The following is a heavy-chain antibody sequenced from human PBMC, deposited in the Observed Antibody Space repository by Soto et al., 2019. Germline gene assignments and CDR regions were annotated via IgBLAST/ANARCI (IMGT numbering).Heavy chain of an antibody. CDR2: IYSGGST. V-gene: IGHV3-53*04. J-gene: IGHJ3*02. CDR1: GFTVSSNY. Sequence: EVQLVESGGGLVQPGGSLRLSCAASGFTVSSNYMSWVRQAPGKGLEWVSVIYSGGSTYYADSVKGRFTISRNNSKNTLYLHMKSLRAEDTAVYYCARAKIALAANDACDIWGQGTMVTVSS. D-gene: IGHD6-19*01. CDR3: ARAKIALAANDACDI.